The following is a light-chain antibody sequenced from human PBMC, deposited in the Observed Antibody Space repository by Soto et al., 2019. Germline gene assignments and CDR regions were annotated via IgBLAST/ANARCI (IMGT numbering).Light chain of an antibody. Sequence: EIVLTQSPGTLSLSPGERGTLSCRASQSVSSSYLAWYQQKPGQAPRLLIYGASSRATGIPDRFSGSGSGTDFTLTISRLEPEDFAVYYSQQSGSSPPYTFGQGTKLEIK. J-gene: IGKJ2*01. CDR2: GAS. CDR1: QSVSSSY. CDR3: QQSGSSPPYT. V-gene: IGKV3-20*01.